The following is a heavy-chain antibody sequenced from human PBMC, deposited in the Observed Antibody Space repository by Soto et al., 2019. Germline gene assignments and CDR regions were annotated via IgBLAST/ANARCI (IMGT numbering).Heavy chain of an antibody. CDR1: GGSFSGYY. J-gene: IGHJ4*02. D-gene: IGHD2-15*01. Sequence: QVQLQQWGAGLLKPSETLSLTCAVYGGSFSGYYWSWIRQPPGKGLEWIGEINHSGSTNYNPSLKSRVTISVDTSKNQFSLKLSSVTAADTAVYYCARGVPPAKCCSGGSCYSLNIWGQGTLVTVSS. CDR2: INHSGST. CDR3: ARGVPPAKCCSGGSCYSLNI. V-gene: IGHV4-34*01.